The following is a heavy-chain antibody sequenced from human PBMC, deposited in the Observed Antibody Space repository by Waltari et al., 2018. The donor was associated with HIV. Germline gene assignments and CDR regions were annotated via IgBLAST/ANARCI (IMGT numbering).Heavy chain of an antibody. CDR3: AKEGWELLQFGYYFDY. V-gene: IGHV3-30*18. J-gene: IGHJ4*02. D-gene: IGHD1-26*01. Sequence: QVQLVESGGGVVQPGKSLRLSCSASGFTFSNFGIPWVRQDPGKGLDWVAVISFDGRNEYYADSVKGRFTISRDNSKNTVYLQMNSLRADDTAVYYCAKEGWELLQFGYYFDYWGQGTLVTVSS. CDR2: ISFDGRNE. CDR1: GFTFSNFG.